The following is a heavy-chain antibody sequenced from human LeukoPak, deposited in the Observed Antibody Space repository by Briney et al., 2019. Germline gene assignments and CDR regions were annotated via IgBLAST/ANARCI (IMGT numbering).Heavy chain of an antibody. D-gene: IGHD3-16*01. CDR2: SNPDGSST. Sequence: GGSLRLSCAASGFTLSGSWMHWVRQGPGKGLVWVSRSNPDGSSTNYAGSVKGRFTISRDNAKNTLYLQMTSLRAEDTGVYYCARVNVCPRCHFDYWGQGTLVTVSS. V-gene: IGHV3-74*01. CDR1: GFTLSGSW. CDR3: ARVNVCPRCHFDY. J-gene: IGHJ4*02.